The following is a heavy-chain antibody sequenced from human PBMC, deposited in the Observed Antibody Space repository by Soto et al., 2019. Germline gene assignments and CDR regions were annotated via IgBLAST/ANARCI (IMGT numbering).Heavy chain of an antibody. CDR3: ARVLLWFGVRYYFDY. D-gene: IGHD3-10*01. Sequence: PSETLSLTCTVSGGSISSGSHYWTWIRQHPGKGMEWIGYIYYSGSTYYKPSLKSRVTISVDTSKNQFSLKLSSVTAADSAVYYCARVLLWFGVRYYFDYWGQGTLVTVSS. CDR2: IYYSGST. CDR1: GGSISSGSHY. J-gene: IGHJ4*02. V-gene: IGHV4-31*03.